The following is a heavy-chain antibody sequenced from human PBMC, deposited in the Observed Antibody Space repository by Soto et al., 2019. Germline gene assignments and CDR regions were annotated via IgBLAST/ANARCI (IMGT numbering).Heavy chain of an antibody. V-gene: IGHV4-61*01. CDR3: ARVRGDGYNYDY. J-gene: IGHJ4*02. CDR1: GGSVSSGSYY. Sequence: QVQLQESGPGLVKPSETLSLTCTVSGGSVSSGSYYWSWIRQPPGKGLEWIGYIYYSGSTNYNPSLKSRVTISVDTSKNQFSLKLSSVTAADTAVYYCARVRGDGYNYDYWGQGTLVTVSS. CDR2: IYYSGST. D-gene: IGHD5-12*01.